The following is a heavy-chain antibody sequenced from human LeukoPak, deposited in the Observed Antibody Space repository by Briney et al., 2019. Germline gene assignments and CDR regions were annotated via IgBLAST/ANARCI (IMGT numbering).Heavy chain of an antibody. CDR2: ISDSGANT. D-gene: IGHD5-24*01. V-gene: IGHV3-23*01. CDR3: AKSGYNRFDY. Sequence: GGSQRLSCAASGFTFSSYSMSWVRQAPGKGLEWVSIISDSGANTYYADSVRGGFTISRDNSKTTLYLQMNSLRAEDTAVYYCAKSGYNRFDYWGQGTLVTVSS. CDR1: GFTFSSYS. J-gene: IGHJ4*02.